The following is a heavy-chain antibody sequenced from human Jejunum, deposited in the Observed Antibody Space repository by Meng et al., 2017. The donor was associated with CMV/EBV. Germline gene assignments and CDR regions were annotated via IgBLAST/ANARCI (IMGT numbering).Heavy chain of an antibody. CDR1: FAYDSYA. Sequence: FAYDSYAVHWVRQAPGKGLEWVALISYDGRNKYYADSVKGRFTISRDNSKNTLYLQMTSLRPEDTAVYYCARDRSLYCGGDCYFFDLWGRGTLVTVSS. V-gene: IGHV3-30*04. CDR3: ARDRSLYCGGDCYFFDL. CDR2: ISYDGRNK. D-gene: IGHD2-21*02. J-gene: IGHJ4*02.